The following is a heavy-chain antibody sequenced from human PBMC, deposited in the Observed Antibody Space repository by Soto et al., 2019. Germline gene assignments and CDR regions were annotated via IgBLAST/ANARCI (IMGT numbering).Heavy chain of an antibody. J-gene: IGHJ6*02. CDR2: ITGGGAYT. CDR1: GFTFSDYA. Sequence: EVQLVESGGGLAQPGGSLTLSCVASGFTFSDYAMSWVRQAPGKGLEWVSTITGGGAYTYYADSVEGRVTISRDNSKNTLYLQKRSLRAEDMAVYYWATDAGYVRHWDFRGGSCSPDGLDFWGQGTTVTVSS. V-gene: IGHV3-23*04. D-gene: IGHD2-15*01. CDR3: ATDAGYVRHWDFRGGSCSPDGLDF.